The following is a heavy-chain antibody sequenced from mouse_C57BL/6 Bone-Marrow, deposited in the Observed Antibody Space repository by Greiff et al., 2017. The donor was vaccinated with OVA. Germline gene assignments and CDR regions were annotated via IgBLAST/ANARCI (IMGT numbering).Heavy chain of an antibody. Sequence: QVQLKESGAELARPGASVKLSCKASGYTFTSYGISWVKQRTGQGLEWIGEIYPRSGNTYYNEKFKGKATLTADKSSSTAYMALRSLTSEASAVYFCARSGVMYYGSSYNWYFDVWGTGTTVTVSS. CDR3: ARSGVMYYGSSYNWYFDV. CDR1: GYTFTSYG. CDR2: IYPRSGNT. V-gene: IGHV1-81*01. J-gene: IGHJ1*03. D-gene: IGHD1-1*01.